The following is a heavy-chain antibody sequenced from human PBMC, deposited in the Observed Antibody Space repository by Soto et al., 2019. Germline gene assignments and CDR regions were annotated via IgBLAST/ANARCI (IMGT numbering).Heavy chain of an antibody. CDR3: VRGGGQLWNLIDN. CDR1: GGPFSSYA. D-gene: IGHD7-27*01. Sequence: QVRLVQSGAEMKKPGSSVPVSCKTTGGPFSSYAVSWVRQAPGQGLEWMGGIIPKIGVAQYAQRSQGRVTITADVSTSTTYMEINSLTSEDTAVYYCVRGGGQLWNLIDNWGQGTLVTVSP. J-gene: IGHJ4*02. CDR2: IIPKIGVA. V-gene: IGHV1-69*01.